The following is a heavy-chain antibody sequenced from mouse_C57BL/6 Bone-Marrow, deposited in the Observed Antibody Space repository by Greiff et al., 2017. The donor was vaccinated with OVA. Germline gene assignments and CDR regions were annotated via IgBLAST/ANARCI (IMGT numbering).Heavy chain of an antibody. CDR1: GYTFTSYW. V-gene: IGHV1-50*01. CDR2: IDPSDSYT. D-gene: IGHD1-1*01. CDR3: ARYYYGSSLWFAY. J-gene: IGHJ3*01. Sequence: QVQLQQPGAELVKPGASVKLSCKASGYTFTSYWMRWVKQRPGQGLEWIGEIDPSDSYTNYNQKFKGKATLTVDTSSSTAYMQLSSLTSEDSAVYYCARYYYGSSLWFAYWGQGTLVTVSA.